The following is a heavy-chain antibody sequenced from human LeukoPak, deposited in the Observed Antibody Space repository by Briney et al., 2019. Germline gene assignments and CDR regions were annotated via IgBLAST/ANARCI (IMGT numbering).Heavy chain of an antibody. D-gene: IGHD6-19*01. CDR1: GGSISSSSYY. V-gene: IGHV4-39*07. CDR2: IYYSGST. Sequence: PSETLSLTCTVSGGSISSSSYYWGWIRQPPGKGLEWIGSIYYSGSTYYNPSLKSRVTISVDTSKNQFSLKLSSVTAADTAVYYCARGQARLAWFDPWGQGTLVTVSS. CDR3: ARGQARLAWFDP. J-gene: IGHJ5*02.